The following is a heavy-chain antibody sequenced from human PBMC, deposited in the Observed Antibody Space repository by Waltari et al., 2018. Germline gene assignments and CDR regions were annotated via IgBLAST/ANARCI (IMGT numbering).Heavy chain of an antibody. J-gene: IGHJ6*02. CDR1: GFTASSNY. V-gene: IGHV3-66*02. CDR2: IYSGGST. CDR3: EQNNYDYGMDV. Sequence: EVQLVESGGGLVQPGGSLRLSCAASGFTASSNYMSWVRQAPGKGLEWVSVIYSGGSTYYADSVKGRFTISRDNSKNTLYLQMNSLRAEDTAVYYCEQNNYDYGMDVWGQGTTVTVSS.